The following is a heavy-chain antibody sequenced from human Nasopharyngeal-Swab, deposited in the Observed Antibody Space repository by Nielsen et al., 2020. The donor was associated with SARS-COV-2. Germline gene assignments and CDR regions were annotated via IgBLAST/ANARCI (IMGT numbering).Heavy chain of an antibody. D-gene: IGHD3-22*01. CDR3: ARVRFTYYYDSSGYAFDI. CDR2: IKQDGSEK. V-gene: IGHV3-7*01. CDR1: GFTFDDYG. J-gene: IGHJ3*02. Sequence: GESLKISCAASGFTFDDYGMSWVRQAPGKGLEWVANIKQDGSEKYYVDSVKGRFTISRDNAKNSLYLQMNSLRAEDTAVYYCARVRFTYYYDSSGYAFDIWGQGTMVTVSS.